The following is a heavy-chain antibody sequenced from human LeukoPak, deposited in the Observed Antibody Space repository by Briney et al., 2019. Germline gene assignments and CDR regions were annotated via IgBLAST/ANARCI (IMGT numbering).Heavy chain of an antibody. Sequence: PGGSLRLPCVASGFSFSTYWLHWVPQVPGKGLVWVSRINPDGSSTNYADSVRGRFTISRYNAKNTLYLQMSSLRAEDTALYYCARPHVGTVSNWFDPWGQGTLLTVSS. D-gene: IGHD4-11*01. CDR3: ARPHVGTVSNWFDP. J-gene: IGHJ5*02. CDR1: GFSFSTYW. V-gene: IGHV3-74*01. CDR2: INPDGSST.